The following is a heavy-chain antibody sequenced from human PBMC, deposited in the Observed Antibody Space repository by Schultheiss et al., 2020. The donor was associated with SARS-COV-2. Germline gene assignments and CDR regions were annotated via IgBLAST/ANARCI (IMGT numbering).Heavy chain of an antibody. CDR2: ISGSGENT. CDR3: AKAWNRLSHPYYFDY. V-gene: IGHV3-23*01. Sequence: GESLKISCAASGFSFSSYAMSWVRQAPGKGLEWVSAISGSGENTFYADSVKGRFTISRDSSKTTLFLQMNSLRAEDTAVYYCAKAWNRLSHPYYFDYWGQGTLVTVSS. CDR1: GFSFSSYA. J-gene: IGHJ4*02. D-gene: IGHD1/OR15-1a*01.